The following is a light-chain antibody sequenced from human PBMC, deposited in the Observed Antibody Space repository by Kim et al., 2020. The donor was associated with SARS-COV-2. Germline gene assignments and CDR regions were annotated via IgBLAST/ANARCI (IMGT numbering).Light chain of an antibody. V-gene: IGKV4-1*01. CDR2: WAS. J-gene: IGKJ2*01. CDR1: QSVLYSSNNQNY. CDR3: QQYYSTPYT. Sequence: RATINCKASQSVLYSSNNQNYLAWYQQKPGQPPKLLMYWASTREYGVPDRFSGSGSGTDFTLTISSLQAEDVAVYYCQQYYSTPYTFGQGTNLEI.